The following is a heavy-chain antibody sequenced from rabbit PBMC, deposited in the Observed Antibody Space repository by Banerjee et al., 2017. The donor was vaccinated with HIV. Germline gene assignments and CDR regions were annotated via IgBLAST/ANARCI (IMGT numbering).Heavy chain of an antibody. D-gene: IGHD6-1*01. Sequence: QSLEESGGDLVKPGASLTLTCTASGFSFSSSYAMCWVRQAPGKGLEWIACISDGSTYYASWANGRFTISRSTSLNTVDLQMNSLTAADTATYFCARGRYAAYSGYGYAPYGMDLWGQGTLVTVS. V-gene: IGHV1S40*01. CDR3: ARGRYAAYSGYGYAPYGMDL. CDR2: ISDGST. CDR1: GFSFSSSYA. J-gene: IGHJ6*01.